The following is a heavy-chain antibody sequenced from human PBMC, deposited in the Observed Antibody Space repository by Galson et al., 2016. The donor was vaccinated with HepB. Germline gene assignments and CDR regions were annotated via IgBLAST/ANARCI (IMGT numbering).Heavy chain of an antibody. CDR1: GGSVSSINYY. J-gene: IGHJ5*02. CDR2: IQNSVST. Sequence: SETLSLTCTVYGGSVSSINYYWSWIRQPPGKTLEWIRYIQNSVSTSYNPSLKSRVTKSVDTSKNQFSLKLKSVTAADTAVYYCTRDQGWYCVDPWGQGTLVTV. V-gene: IGHV4-61*01. D-gene: IGHD6-19*01. CDR3: TRDQGWYCVDP.